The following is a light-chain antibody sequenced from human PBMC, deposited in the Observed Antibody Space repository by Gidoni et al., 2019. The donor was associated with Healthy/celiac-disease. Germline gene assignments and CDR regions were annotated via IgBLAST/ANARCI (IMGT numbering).Light chain of an antibody. Sequence: DIVMTQAPDSLAVSLGERATINCKSSPSVLYSSNNKNYLAWYKQKPRQPPKLLLYWASTRESGVPARFSGSGSGTDFTLPISSLQAEDVAVYYCQQHYSTPYTFGQGTKLEIK. CDR1: PSVLYSSNNKNY. CDR3: QQHYSTPYT. CDR2: WAS. V-gene: IGKV4-1*01. J-gene: IGKJ2*01.